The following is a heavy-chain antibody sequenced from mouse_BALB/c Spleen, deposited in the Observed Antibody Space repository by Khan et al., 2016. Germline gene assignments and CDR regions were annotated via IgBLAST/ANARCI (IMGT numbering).Heavy chain of an antibody. Sequence: VQLKESGPSLVKPSQTLSLTCSVTVDSITNNYWNWIRKFPGNKLEYMGYISYSGGNYYNPSLKSRISITRDTSKNQYYLQLNSVTTEDTATCYCARYVRDAMDYWGQGTSVTVSS. V-gene: IGHV3-8*02. D-gene: IGHD3-3*01. CDR3: ARYVRDAMDY. CDR2: ISYSGGN. J-gene: IGHJ4*01. CDR1: VDSITNNY.